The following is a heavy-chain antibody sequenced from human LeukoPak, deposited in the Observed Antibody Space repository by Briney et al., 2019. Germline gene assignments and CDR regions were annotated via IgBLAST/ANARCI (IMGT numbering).Heavy chain of an antibody. CDR1: GGSISSSRYY. CDR2: IYYSGST. J-gene: IGHJ4*02. D-gene: IGHD3-22*01. V-gene: IGHV4-39*01. Sequence: QSSEPLSLTCTVSGGSISSSRYYWGSICQPPGKGLEWIGSIYYSGSTYYIPSLKSRVTISVDTSKNQFSLKLSSVTAADTAVYYCARHDWRGRYYDSSGSDYWGQGTLVTVSS. CDR3: ARHDWRGRYYDSSGSDY.